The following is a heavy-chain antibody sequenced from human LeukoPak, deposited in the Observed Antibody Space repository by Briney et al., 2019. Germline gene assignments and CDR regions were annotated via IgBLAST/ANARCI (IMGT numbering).Heavy chain of an antibody. CDR2: INRSGST. CDR1: GGSFSGYY. D-gene: IGHD2-2*01. V-gene: IGHV4-34*01. J-gene: IGHJ6*03. Sequence: ASETLSLTCAVYGGSFSGYYWSWIRQPPGKGLEWIGEINRSGSTNYNPSLKSRVTISVDTSKNQFSLKLSSVTAADTAVYYCAREIKGGYCSSTSCYAPPYYYYYMDVWGKGTTVTVSS. CDR3: AREIKGGYCSSTSCYAPPYYYYYMDV.